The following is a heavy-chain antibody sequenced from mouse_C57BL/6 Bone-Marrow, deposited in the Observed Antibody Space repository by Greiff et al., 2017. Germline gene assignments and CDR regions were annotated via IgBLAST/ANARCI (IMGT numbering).Heavy chain of an antibody. J-gene: IGHJ3*01. Sequence: QVQLQQPGAELVKPGASVKLSCKASGYTFTSYWMQWVKQRPGQGLEWIGEIDPSDSYTNYNQKFKGKATLTVDTSSSTAYMQLSSLTSEDSAVYYCARHPRYGSGPGFAYWGQGTLVTVSA. D-gene: IGHD1-1*01. CDR3: ARHPRYGSGPGFAY. V-gene: IGHV1-50*01. CDR2: IDPSDSYT. CDR1: GYTFTSYW.